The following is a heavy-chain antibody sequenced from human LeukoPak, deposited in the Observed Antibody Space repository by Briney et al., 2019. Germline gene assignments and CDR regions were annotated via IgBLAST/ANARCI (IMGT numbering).Heavy chain of an antibody. CDR3: ARGGIRTENFDWLLPSFYFVY. Sequence: GGSLRLSCAASGFTFSSYSMNWVRQAPGKGLEWVSSISSSSSYIYYADSVKGRFTISRDNAKNSLYLQMNSLRAEDTAVYYCARGGIRTENFDWLLPSFYFVYWGQGTLVTVSS. V-gene: IGHV3-21*01. CDR2: ISSSSSYI. J-gene: IGHJ4*02. CDR1: GFTFSSYS. D-gene: IGHD3-9*01.